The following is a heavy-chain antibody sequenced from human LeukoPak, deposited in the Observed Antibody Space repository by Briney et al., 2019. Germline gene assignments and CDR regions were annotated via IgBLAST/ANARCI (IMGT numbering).Heavy chain of an antibody. CDR2: ISGSGGDT. Sequence: GGSLRLSCTASGFIFSTYAMSWVRQAPGKGLEWVSGISGSGGDTYYADSVKGRFTISRDNSKNTMYLQMNSLRAEDTAVYYCAADRGYSYGRVYWGQGTLVTVSS. D-gene: IGHD5-18*01. J-gene: IGHJ4*02. V-gene: IGHV3-23*01. CDR3: AADRGYSYGRVY. CDR1: GFIFSTYA.